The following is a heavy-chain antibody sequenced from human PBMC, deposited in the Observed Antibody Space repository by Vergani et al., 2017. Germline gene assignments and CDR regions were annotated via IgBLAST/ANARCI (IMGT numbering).Heavy chain of an antibody. J-gene: IGHJ6*02. CDR3: ARDRVTVVRNQYYGMDV. V-gene: IGHV4-61*02. CDR1: GGSIDGVSSY. D-gene: IGHD3-10*01. CDR2: IYKSGRT. Sequence: QMQLQESGPGLLKPSQTLSLTCSVSGGSIDGVSSYWTWIRQPAGKGLEWIGRIYKSGRTNYNPSLQSRVTISLDTSKNQFSLNPTSVTAADTGVYFCARDRVTVVRNQYYGMDVWGQGTTVIVSS.